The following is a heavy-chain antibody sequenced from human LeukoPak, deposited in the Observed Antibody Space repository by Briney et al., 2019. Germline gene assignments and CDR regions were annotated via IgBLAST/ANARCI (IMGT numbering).Heavy chain of an antibody. V-gene: IGHV3-23*01. CDR1: GFTLSSYV. Sequence: QPGGSLRLSCAASGFTLSSYVMHWVRQAPGEGLEWVSGISDRGSRTNYADSVKGRFTISTDHPKNTLYLQMNSLRAEDTAVYFCAKRGVVIRVILVGFHKEAYYFDSWGQGALVTVSS. J-gene: IGHJ4*02. CDR3: AKRGVVIRVILVGFHKEAYYFDS. D-gene: IGHD3-22*01. CDR2: ISDRGSRT.